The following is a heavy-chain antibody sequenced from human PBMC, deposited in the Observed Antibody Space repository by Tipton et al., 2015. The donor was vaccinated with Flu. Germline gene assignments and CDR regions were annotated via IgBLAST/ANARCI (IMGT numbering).Heavy chain of an antibody. CDR3: AKDYGDYGDYYYYMDV. V-gene: IGHV3-23*01. CDR1: GFTFSSYA. Sequence: LRLFCAASGFTFSSYAMSWVRQAPGKGLEWVSAISGSGGSTYYADSVKGRFTISRDNSKNTLYLQMNSLRAEDTAVYYCAKDYGDYGDYYYYMDVWGKGTTVTVSS. D-gene: IGHD4-17*01. CDR2: ISGSGGST. J-gene: IGHJ6*03.